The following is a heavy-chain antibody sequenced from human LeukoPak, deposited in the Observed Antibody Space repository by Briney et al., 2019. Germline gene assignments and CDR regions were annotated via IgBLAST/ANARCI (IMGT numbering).Heavy chain of an antibody. D-gene: IGHD3-22*01. V-gene: IGHV7-4-1*02. CDR3: ARVEPIYDSSGYYVN. CDR1: GYTFTSYA. Sequence: ASVKVSCKASGYTFTSYAMNWVRQAPGQGLEWMGWINTNTGNPTYAQGFTGRFVFSLDTSVSTAYLQISSLRAEDTAVYYCARVEPIYDSSGYYVNWGQGTLVTVSS. CDR2: INTNTGNP. J-gene: IGHJ4*02.